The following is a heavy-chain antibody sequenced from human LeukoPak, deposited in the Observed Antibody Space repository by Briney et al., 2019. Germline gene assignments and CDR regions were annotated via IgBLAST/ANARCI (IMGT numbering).Heavy chain of an antibody. CDR3: AKVTGVKGYCSSTSCPNDAFDI. V-gene: IGHV3-23*01. D-gene: IGHD2-2*01. CDR2: ISGSGGST. Sequence: WGSLRLSCAVSGITLSNYGMSWVRQAPGKGLEWVSAISGSGGSTYYADSVKGRFTISRDNSKNTLYLQMNSLRAEDPAVYYCAKVTGVKGYCSSTSCPNDAFDIWGQGTMVTVSS. CDR1: GITLSNYG. J-gene: IGHJ3*02.